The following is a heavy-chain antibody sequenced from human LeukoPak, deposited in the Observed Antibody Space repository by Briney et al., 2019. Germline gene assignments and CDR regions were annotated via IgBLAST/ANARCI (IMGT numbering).Heavy chain of an antibody. CDR2: ISCYNGDT. D-gene: IGHD3-22*01. Sequence: GASVKASCKASGYTFTHHGIGWVRQAPGQGLEWMGWISCYNGDTIYAQNVQGRVTMTTDASTRTAYIELRNLRSDDTAMYYCARDPSNSSGYHAHFDSWGQGTLVTVSS. V-gene: IGHV1-18*01. CDR1: GYTFTHHG. J-gene: IGHJ4*02. CDR3: ARDPSNSSGYHAHFDS.